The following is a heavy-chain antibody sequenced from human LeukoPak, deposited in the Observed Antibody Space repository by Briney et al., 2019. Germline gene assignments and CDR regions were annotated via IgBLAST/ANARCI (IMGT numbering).Heavy chain of an antibody. CDR2: IYTSGST. J-gene: IGHJ6*03. V-gene: IGHV4-4*09. CDR3: ARLDRYYYFYMDV. Sequence: SETLSLTCTVSGGSISSYYWSWIRQPPGKGLEWIAYIYTSGSTNYSPSLKSRVTISVDTSKNQFSLELSSVTAADTAVYYCARLDRYYYFYMDVWGKGNTVTVSS. CDR1: GGSISSYY.